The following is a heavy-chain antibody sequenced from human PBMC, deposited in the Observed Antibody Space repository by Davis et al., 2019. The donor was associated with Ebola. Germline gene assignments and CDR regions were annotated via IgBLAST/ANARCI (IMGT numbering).Heavy chain of an antibody. CDR3: ARGGGSENSYYWYYMDV. V-gene: IGHV3-48*04. D-gene: IGHD3-10*01. CDR1: GFTFSSYS. Sequence: GESLKISCAASGFTFSSYSMNWVRQAPGKGLEWVSYISSSSNLIYYADSVRGRFTISRDNARNSMSLQMNSLRAEDTAVYYWARGGGSENSYYWYYMDVWGKGTTVTVSS. J-gene: IGHJ6*03. CDR2: ISSSSNLI.